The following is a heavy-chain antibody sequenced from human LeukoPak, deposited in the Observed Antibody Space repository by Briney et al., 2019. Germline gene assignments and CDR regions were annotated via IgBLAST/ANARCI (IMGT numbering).Heavy chain of an antibody. D-gene: IGHD2-21*01. CDR2: IYPGDSDT. Sequence: GASLKISCKGSGYRFTSYWIGWVRQMPGKGLEWMGIIYPGDSDTRYSPSFQGQVTISADKSISTAYLQWSSLKASDTAMYYCARLAYCGGDCFYYFDYWGQGTLVTVSS. CDR1: GYRFTSYW. J-gene: IGHJ4*02. CDR3: ARLAYCGGDCFYYFDY. V-gene: IGHV5-51*01.